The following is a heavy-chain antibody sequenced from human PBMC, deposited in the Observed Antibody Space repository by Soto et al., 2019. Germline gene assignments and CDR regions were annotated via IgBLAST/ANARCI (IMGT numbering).Heavy chain of an antibody. J-gene: IGHJ6*02. CDR1: GYTFTSYG. Sequence: QVQLVQSGAEVKKPGASVKVSCKASGYTFTSYGISWVRQAPGQGLEWMGWISAYNGNTNYAQKLKGRVTMTTDTSTSTAYMELRSLRSDDTAVYYCARDLGIAVAGPYYYYGMDVWGQGTTVTVSS. V-gene: IGHV1-18*01. D-gene: IGHD6-19*01. CDR2: ISAYNGNT. CDR3: ARDLGIAVAGPYYYYGMDV.